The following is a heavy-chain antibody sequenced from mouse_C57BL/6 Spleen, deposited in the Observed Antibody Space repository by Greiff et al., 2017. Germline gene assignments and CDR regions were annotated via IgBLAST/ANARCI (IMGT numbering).Heavy chain of an antibody. CDR3: ARWVYYGSGAWFAY. Sequence: QVQLQQPGAELVKPGASVKMSCKASGYTFTSYWITWVKQRPGPGLEWIGDIYPGSGSPNYNEKFKSKATLKVDTSSSAAYMQLSSLTAEDSAVYYCARWVYYGSGAWFAYWGQGTLVTVSA. D-gene: IGHD1-1*01. J-gene: IGHJ3*01. CDR1: GYTFTSYW. V-gene: IGHV1-55*01. CDR2: IYPGSGSP.